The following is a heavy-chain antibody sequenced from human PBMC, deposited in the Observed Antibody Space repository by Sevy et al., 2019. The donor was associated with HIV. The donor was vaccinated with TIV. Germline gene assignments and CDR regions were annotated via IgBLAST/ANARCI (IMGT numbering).Heavy chain of an antibody. D-gene: IGHD2-8*01. J-gene: IGHJ4*02. CDR1: GFTFSKYS. CDR2: LSFGCGEI. Sequence: GGSLRLSCAASGFTFSKYSMSWVHQPPGKGLEGVSTLSFGCGEINHADSVKGRFTISRDNSKNSLYLQMNNLRAEDTAVYYCAREGCTKPHDYWGQGTLVTVSS. CDR3: AREGCTKPHDY. V-gene: IGHV3-23*01.